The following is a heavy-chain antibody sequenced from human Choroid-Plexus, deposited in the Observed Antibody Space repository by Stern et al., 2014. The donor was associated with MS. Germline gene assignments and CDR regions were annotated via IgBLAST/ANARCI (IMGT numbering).Heavy chain of an antibody. J-gene: IGHJ4*02. CDR2: ISAHNGHT. Sequence: VQLLESGAEVKKPGASVKVSCKASGYTFTSYGISWVRQAPGQGLEYMGWISAHNGHTNYAQRFQGRVALTTDTSTTTAYMELRSLRSDDTAVYYCARERGYYESSGYYAMKDGYWGQGTPVTVSS. CDR1: GYTFTSYG. D-gene: IGHD3-22*01. V-gene: IGHV1-18*01. CDR3: ARERGYYESSGYYAMKDGY.